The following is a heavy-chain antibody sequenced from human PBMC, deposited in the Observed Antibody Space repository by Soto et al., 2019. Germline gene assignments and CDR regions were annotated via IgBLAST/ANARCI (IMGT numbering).Heavy chain of an antibody. J-gene: IGHJ6*02. V-gene: IGHV4-59*01. Sequence: SETLSLTCTVSGGSISSYYWSWIRQPPGKGLEWIGYIYYSGSTNYNPSLKSRVTISVDTSKNQFSLKLSSVTAADTAVYYCARDKDSHYGMDVWGQGTTVTVSS. CDR3: ARDKDSHYGMDV. D-gene: IGHD5-18*01. CDR2: IYYSGST. CDR1: GGSISSYY.